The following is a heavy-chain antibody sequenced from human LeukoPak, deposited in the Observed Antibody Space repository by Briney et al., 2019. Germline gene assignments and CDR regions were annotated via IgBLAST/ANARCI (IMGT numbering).Heavy chain of an antibody. CDR1: GFTFSDHY. V-gene: IGHV3-23*01. CDR2: ISGRGIST. D-gene: IGHD3-10*01. Sequence: GGSLRLSCAASGFTFSDHYMDWVRQAPGKGLEWVSAISGRGISTSYADSVRGRFTISRDNSKKTLYLQMNSLRAEDTAVYYCARGQSRWGQGTLVSVSS. J-gene: IGHJ4*02. CDR3: ARGQSR.